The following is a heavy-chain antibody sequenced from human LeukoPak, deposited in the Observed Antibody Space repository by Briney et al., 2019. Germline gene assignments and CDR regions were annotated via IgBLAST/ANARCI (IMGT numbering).Heavy chain of an antibody. V-gene: IGHV6-1*01. Sequence: SQTLSLTCAISGDSVSSISVAWNWIRQSPSRGLEWLGRTYYRSKGYYEYAVSVKGRINISPDTTKNQFSLQLTSVTPEDTAVYYCSLARSEYHYGMDVWGQGTTVTVSS. CDR3: SLARSEYHYGMDV. CDR2: TYYRSKGYY. CDR1: GDSVSSISVA. J-gene: IGHJ6*02.